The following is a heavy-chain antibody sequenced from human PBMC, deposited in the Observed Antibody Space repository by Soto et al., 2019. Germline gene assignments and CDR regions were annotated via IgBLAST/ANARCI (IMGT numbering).Heavy chain of an antibody. CDR1: GYTFTSND. V-gene: IGHV1-8*01. J-gene: IGHJ5*02. D-gene: IGHD4-17*01. CDR3: ARGPGDGDHYGKYNWFDP. Sequence: QVQLVQSGAEVRQPGASVKVSGKASGYTFTSNDINWVRRAAGQGPEWMGWMSPRSGKTGYAQKFHDRVTITWDNSRHTAYLALISLTSEDTAQYYCARGPGDGDHYGKYNWFDPWGQGTLLTLSS. CDR2: MSPRSGKT.